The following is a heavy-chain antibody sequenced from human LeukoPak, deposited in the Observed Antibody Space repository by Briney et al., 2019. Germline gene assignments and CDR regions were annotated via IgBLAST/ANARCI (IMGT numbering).Heavy chain of an antibody. Sequence: SSETLSLTCTVSGGSISSYYLGWIRQPPGKGLEWIGSIYYSGSTYYNPSLKSRVTISVDTSKNQFSLKLSSVTAADTAVYYCARREVGATYFYYYYYMDVWGKGTTVTVSS. D-gene: IGHD1-26*01. J-gene: IGHJ6*03. CDR2: IYYSGST. V-gene: IGHV4-39*01. CDR3: ARREVGATYFYYYYYMDV. CDR1: GGSISSYY.